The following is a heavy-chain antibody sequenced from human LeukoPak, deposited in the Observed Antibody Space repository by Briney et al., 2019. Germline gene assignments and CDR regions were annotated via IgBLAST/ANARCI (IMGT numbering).Heavy chain of an antibody. CDR3: VSHSDPLTNYSFDY. J-gene: IGHJ4*02. Sequence: GGSPRLSCAASGFSVSSNYMSWVRQAPGKGLEWVSIIYSGGNTYYADSVRGRFTISRDSSKNTLSLQLSSLRADDTAVYYCVSHSDPLTNYSFDYWGQGTLVTVSS. D-gene: IGHD3-9*01. V-gene: IGHV3-53*01. CDR1: GFSVSSNY. CDR2: IYSGGNT.